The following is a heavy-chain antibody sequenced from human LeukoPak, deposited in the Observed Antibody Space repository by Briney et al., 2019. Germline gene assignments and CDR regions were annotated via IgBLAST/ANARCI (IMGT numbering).Heavy chain of an antibody. D-gene: IGHD6-6*01. Sequence: KPGGSLRLSCAASGFTFSSYSMNWVRQAPGKGLEWVSSISSSGSYTYYADSVKGRFTISKDNAKNSLYLQMNSLRAEDSAVYYCARSLAARPHYYYGMDVWGQGTTVTVSS. CDR2: ISSSGSYT. J-gene: IGHJ6*02. CDR3: ARSLAARPHYYYGMDV. V-gene: IGHV3-21*01. CDR1: GFTFSSYS.